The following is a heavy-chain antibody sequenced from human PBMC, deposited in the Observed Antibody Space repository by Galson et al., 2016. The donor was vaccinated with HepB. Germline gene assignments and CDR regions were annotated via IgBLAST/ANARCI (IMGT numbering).Heavy chain of an antibody. CDR1: GFTFSSYG. Sequence: SLRLSCAASGFTFSSYGMHWVRQAPGKGLEWVAIIWYDGSNKYYADSVKGRFTISRDNSKNTLYLQTNSLRAEDTAVYYCARDPHLADGDYGGDAADNYPYYMDVWGKGTTVTVSS. J-gene: IGHJ6*03. CDR3: ARDPHLADGDYGGDAADNYPYYMDV. CDR2: IWYDGSNK. V-gene: IGHV3-33*08. D-gene: IGHD4-17*01.